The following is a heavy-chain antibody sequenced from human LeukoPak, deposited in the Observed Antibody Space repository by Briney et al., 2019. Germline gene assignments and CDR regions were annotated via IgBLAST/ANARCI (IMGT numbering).Heavy chain of an antibody. V-gene: IGHV4-38-2*02. CDR3: VWGGYCSSTSCYSLKTDYYYYMDV. D-gene: IGHD2-2*02. Sequence: PSETLSLTCTVSGYSISSGYYWGWTRQPPGKGLEWIGSIYHSGSTYYNPSLKSRVTISVDTSKNQFSLKLSSVTAADTAVYYCVWGGYCSSTSCYSLKTDYYYYMDVWGKGTTVTVSS. J-gene: IGHJ6*03. CDR2: IYHSGST. CDR1: GYSISSGYY.